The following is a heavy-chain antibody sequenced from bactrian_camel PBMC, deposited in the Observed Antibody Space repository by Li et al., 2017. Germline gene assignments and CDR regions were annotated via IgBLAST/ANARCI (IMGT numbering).Heavy chain of an antibody. CDR2: LDSDGETT. D-gene: IGHD2*01. V-gene: IGHV3S28*01. Sequence: LVESGGGLVQPGGSLRLSCAASGFTFSSYYMSWVRQAPGKGLEWVAALDSDGETTYADSVKGRFTISRDSAKGTLYLQMSSLKPEDTAIYYCVADSRAYMCGRRWAEYWGQGTQVTVS. CDR1: GFTFSSYY. CDR3: VADSRAYMCGRRWAEY. J-gene: IGHJ4*01.